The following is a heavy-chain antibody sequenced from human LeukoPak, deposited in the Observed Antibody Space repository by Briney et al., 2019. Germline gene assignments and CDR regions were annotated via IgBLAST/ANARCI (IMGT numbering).Heavy chain of an antibody. J-gene: IGHJ6*03. Sequence: SETLSLTCTVSGGSISSYYWSWIRQPPGKGLEWIGYIYYSGSTNYNPSLKSRVTISVDTSKNQFSLKLSSVTAADTAVYYCARVSGPSHYDILTGYYYYYYMDVWGKGTTVTVSS. CDR2: IYYSGST. V-gene: IGHV4-59*01. CDR3: ARVSGPSHYDILTGYYYYYYMDV. CDR1: GGSISSYY. D-gene: IGHD3-9*01.